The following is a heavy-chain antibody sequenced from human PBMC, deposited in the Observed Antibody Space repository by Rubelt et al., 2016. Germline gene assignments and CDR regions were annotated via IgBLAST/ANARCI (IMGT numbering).Heavy chain of an antibody. CDR1: GYTFTTYA. V-gene: IGHV7-4-1*02. D-gene: IGHD2-15*01. CDR2: INTTTGNP. J-gene: IGHJ4*02. Sequence: QVQLVQSGSELKKPGASVEVSCKTSGYTFTTYAMNWVRQATGQGLEWMGWINTTTGNPTYAQGFTGRYVFSLDTSVSTAYMQISSIRAEDTAVDYCASTNLRYCSGGSCFDYWGQGSLVTVSS. CDR3: ASTNLRYCSGGSCFDY.